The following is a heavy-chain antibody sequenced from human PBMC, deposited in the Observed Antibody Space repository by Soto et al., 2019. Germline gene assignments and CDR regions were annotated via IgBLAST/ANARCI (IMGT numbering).Heavy chain of an antibody. V-gene: IGHV1-69*06. CDR1: GGTFSSYA. D-gene: IGHD2-2*01. Sequence: SVKVSCKASGGTFSSYAISWVRQAPGQGLEWMGGIIPIFGTANYAQKFQGRVTITADKSTSTAYMELSNLRSEDTAVYYCARDLVYCSSTSCYSGSRFYGMDVWGQGTTVTVSS. J-gene: IGHJ6*02. CDR2: IIPIFGTA. CDR3: ARDLVYCSSTSCYSGSRFYGMDV.